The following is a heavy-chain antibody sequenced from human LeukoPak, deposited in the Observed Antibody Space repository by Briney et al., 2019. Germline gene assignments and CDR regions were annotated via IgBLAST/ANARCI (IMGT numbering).Heavy chain of an antibody. V-gene: IGHV3-53*04. J-gene: IGHJ4*02. CDR3: TRVPLHPTISHFDY. D-gene: IGHD1-14*01. Sequence: GGSLRLSCVASGFTVGSNYMSWVRQAPGKGLEWVSVIYTDGRTFYSDSVKGRFTVSRHNSNNTLHLQMTGLRAEDTAVYYCTRVPLHPTISHFDYWGQGTLVTVSS. CDR1: GFTVGSNY. CDR2: IYTDGRT.